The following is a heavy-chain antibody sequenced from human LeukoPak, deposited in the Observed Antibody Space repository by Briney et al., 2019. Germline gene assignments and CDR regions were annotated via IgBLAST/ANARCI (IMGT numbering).Heavy chain of an antibody. CDR2: IKEDGSEK. CDR3: ARDRGAVAFAN. V-gene: IGHV3-7*01. D-gene: IGHD6-13*01. CDR1: GVTFSSYW. J-gene: IGHJ4*02. Sequence: PGGSLRLSCAASGVTFSSYWMSWVRQAPGKGLEWVANIKEDGSEKYYVDSVKGRFTISRDNAKNSLYLQMNSLRAEDTAVYYCARDRGAVAFANWGQGTLVTVSS.